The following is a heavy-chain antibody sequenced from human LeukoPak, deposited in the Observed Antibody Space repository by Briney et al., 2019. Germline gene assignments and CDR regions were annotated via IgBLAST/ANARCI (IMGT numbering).Heavy chain of an antibody. CDR2: IYTSGST. Sequence: SETLSLTCTVPGGSISSYYWSWIRQPAGKGLEWIGRIYTSGSTNYNPSLKSRVTMSVDTSKNQFSLKLSSVTAADTAVYYCARSGRIPSPGYYYFDYWGQGTLVTVSS. J-gene: IGHJ4*02. CDR1: GGSISSYY. V-gene: IGHV4-4*07. CDR3: ARSGRIPSPGYYYFDY. D-gene: IGHD6-13*01.